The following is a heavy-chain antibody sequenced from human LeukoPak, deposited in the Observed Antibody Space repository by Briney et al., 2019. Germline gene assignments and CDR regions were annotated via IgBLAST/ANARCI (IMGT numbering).Heavy chain of an antibody. CDR3: AARFYDILTGNYYYGMDV. D-gene: IGHD3-9*01. CDR2: IIPIFGTA. V-gene: IGHV1-69*06. CDR1: GGTFSSYA. Sequence: SVKVSCKASGGTFSSYAISWVRQAPGQGLEWMGGIIPIFGTANYAQKFQGRVTITADKSTSTAYMELSGLRSEDTAVYYCAARFYDILTGNYYYGMDVWGKGTTVTVSS. J-gene: IGHJ6*04.